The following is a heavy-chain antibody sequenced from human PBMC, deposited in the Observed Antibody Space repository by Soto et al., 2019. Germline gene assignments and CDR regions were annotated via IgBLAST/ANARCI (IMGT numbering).Heavy chain of an antibody. CDR2: IYSSGST. Sequence: SETLSLTCTVSGGSISSSSYYWGWIRQPPGKGLEWIGSIYSSGSTYYNPSLKSRVTISVDTSKNQFSLKLSSVTAADTAVYYCTRRDSSGYYGWFDPWGQGTLVTVSS. CDR1: GGSISSSSYY. J-gene: IGHJ5*02. D-gene: IGHD3-22*01. V-gene: IGHV4-39*01. CDR3: TRRDSSGYYGWFDP.